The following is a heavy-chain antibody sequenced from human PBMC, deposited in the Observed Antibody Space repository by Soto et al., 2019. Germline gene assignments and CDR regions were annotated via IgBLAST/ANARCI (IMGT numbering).Heavy chain of an antibody. CDR1: GYTFTSYA. Sequence: GASVKVSCKASGYTFTSYAMHWVRQAPGQRLEWMGWINAGNGNTKYSQKFQGRVTITRDTSASTAYMELSSLRSEDTAVYYCARLRLWFGELYYFDYWGQGTLVTVSS. V-gene: IGHV1-3*01. CDR3: ARLRLWFGELYYFDY. D-gene: IGHD3-10*01. J-gene: IGHJ4*02. CDR2: INAGNGNT.